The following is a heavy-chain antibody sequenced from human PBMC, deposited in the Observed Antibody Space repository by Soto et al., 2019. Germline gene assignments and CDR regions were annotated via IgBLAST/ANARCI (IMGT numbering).Heavy chain of an antibody. V-gene: IGHV3-23*01. CDR3: AKEMVGCYDSSHNLDS. CDR2: INKSGSRT. D-gene: IGHD3-22*01. Sequence: EVQLLESGGDLVQPGGSLRLSCAASGFTFASYAMNWLRQPPGKSLEWVSTINKSGSRTNYADPVKGRFTFSRDNAKSIAYLHLNTLRAEDTAVYYCAKEMVGCYDSSHNLDSWGQGTLVTVCS. CDR1: GFTFASYA. J-gene: IGHJ4*02.